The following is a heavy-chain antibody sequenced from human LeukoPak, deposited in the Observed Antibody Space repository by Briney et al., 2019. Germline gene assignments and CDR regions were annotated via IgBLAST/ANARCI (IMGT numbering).Heavy chain of an antibody. CDR3: ARDTITGDAFDI. CDR1: GGSISSGDYY. Sequence: SETLSLTCTVSGGSISSGDYYWSWIRQPPGKGLEWIGYIYYSGSTYYNPSLKSRVTISVDTSKNQFSLKLSSVTAADTAVYYCARDTITGDAFDIWGQGTMVTVSS. J-gene: IGHJ3*02. CDR2: IYYSGST. V-gene: IGHV4-30-4*01. D-gene: IGHD5-24*01.